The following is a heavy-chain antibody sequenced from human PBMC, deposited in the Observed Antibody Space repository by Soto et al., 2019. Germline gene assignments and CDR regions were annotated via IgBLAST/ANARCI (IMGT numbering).Heavy chain of an antibody. J-gene: IGHJ6*02. D-gene: IGHD2-2*01. CDR1: GGTFSRYS. Sequence: QVQLVQSGAEVKKPGSSVKVSCKASGGTFSRYSITWVRQAPGHGLEWIGRIIPICGIASYEQKFQGRVTITADESTNTDYLQLRSLRSDDQAVYYYAREARDRETGLVPAAIDGMDVWGPGTPVTVSS. CDR3: AREARDRETGLVPAAIDGMDV. V-gene: IGHV1-69*08. CDR2: IIPICGIA.